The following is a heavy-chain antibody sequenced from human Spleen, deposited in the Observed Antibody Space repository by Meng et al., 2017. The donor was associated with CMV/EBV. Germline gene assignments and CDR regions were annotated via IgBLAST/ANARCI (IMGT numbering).Heavy chain of an antibody. CDR1: GFTFSSYA. J-gene: IGHJ3*02. D-gene: IGHD2-2*01. CDR3: AREGDIVVVPAAMGAFDI. V-gene: IGHV3-30-3*01. Sequence: GESLKISCAASGFTFSSYAMHWVRQAPGKGLEWVAVISYDGSNKYYADSVKGRFTISRDNSKNTLYLQMNSLRAEDTAVYYCAREGDIVVVPAAMGAFDIWGQGTMVTVSS. CDR2: ISYDGSNK.